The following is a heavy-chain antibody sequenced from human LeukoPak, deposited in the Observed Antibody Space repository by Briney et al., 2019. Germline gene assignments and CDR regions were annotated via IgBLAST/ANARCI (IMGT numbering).Heavy chain of an antibody. CDR1: GGTFSSYA. D-gene: IGHD4-17*01. J-gene: IGHJ3*02. CDR2: IIPILGIA. Sequence: ASVKVSCKASGGTFSSYAISWVRQAPGQGLEWMGRIIPILGIANYAQKFQGRVTITADKSTSTAYMELSSLRSEDTAVYYCARVYGADDASDIWGQGTMVTVSS. V-gene: IGHV1-69*04. CDR3: ARVYGADDASDI.